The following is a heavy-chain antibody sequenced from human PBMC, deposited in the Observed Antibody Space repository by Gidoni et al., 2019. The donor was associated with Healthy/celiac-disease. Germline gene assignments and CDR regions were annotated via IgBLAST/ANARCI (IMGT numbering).Heavy chain of an antibody. Sequence: QVQLVQSGAEVKKPGASVKVSCKASGYTFTSYGISWVPQAPGQGLEWMGWISAYNGNTNYAQKLQGRVTMTTDTSTSTAYMELRSLRSDDTAVYYCARYRFGDGLLLEWLDYYYYYYMDVWGKGTTVTVSS. CDR3: ARYRFGDGLLLEWLDYYYYYYMDV. CDR2: ISAYNGNT. CDR1: GYTFTSYG. V-gene: IGHV1-18*01. J-gene: IGHJ6*03. D-gene: IGHD3-3*01.